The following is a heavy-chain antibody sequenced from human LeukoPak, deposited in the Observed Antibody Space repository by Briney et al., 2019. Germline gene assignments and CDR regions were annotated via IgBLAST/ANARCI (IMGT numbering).Heavy chain of an antibody. D-gene: IGHD4-17*01. V-gene: IGHV4-31*03. J-gene: IGHJ4*02. CDR1: GGSISSGGYY. Sequence: PSETLSLTYTVSGGSISSGGYYWSWIRQHPGKGLEWIGYIHYSGSTYYNPSLKSRVTISVDTSKNQFSLKLSSVTAADTAVYYCARVNDYGDYGSFDYWGQGTLVTVSS. CDR3: ARVNDYGDYGSFDY. CDR2: IHYSGST.